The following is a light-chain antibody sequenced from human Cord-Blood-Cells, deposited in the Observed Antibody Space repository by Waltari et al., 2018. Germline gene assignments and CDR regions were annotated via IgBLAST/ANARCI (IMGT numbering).Light chain of an antibody. CDR2: EVS. CDR1: SIDVGCYNY. CDR3: SSYTSSSTPVV. J-gene: IGLJ2*01. Sequence: QSALTQPASVSGSPGQSITISCTGTSIDVGCYNYVSWYQQHPGQAPKLMIYEVSNRPTGGSNRFSGSKSGNTASLTISGLQDEDEADYYCSSYTSSSTPVVFGGGTKLTVL. V-gene: IGLV2-14*01.